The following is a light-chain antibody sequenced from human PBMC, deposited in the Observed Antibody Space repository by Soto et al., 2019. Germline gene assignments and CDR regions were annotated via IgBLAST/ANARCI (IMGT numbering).Light chain of an antibody. Sequence: DIPMTQSPSTLSASVGDRVTLTCRASQSISSWLAWYQQKPGKAPKLLIYDASSLESGVPSRFSGSGSGTECTLTISSLHPDDVATYYCQQYNRYSITFGQGTKLEIK. V-gene: IGKV1-5*01. CDR1: QSISSW. CDR3: QQYNRYSIT. CDR2: DAS. J-gene: IGKJ2*01.